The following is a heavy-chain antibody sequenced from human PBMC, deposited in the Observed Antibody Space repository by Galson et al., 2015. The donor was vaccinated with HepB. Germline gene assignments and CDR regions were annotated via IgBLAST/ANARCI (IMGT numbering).Heavy chain of an antibody. Sequence: SETLSLTCTVSGGSISSYYWSWIRQPPGKGLEWIGYIYYSGSTNYNPSLKSRVTISVDTSKNQFSLKLSSVTAADTAVYYCARSQGDYYDSSGYYAGWFDPWGQGTLVTVSS. V-gene: IGHV4-59*01. J-gene: IGHJ5*02. CDR3: ARSQGDYYDSSGYYAGWFDP. CDR2: IYYSGST. D-gene: IGHD3-22*01. CDR1: GGSISSYY.